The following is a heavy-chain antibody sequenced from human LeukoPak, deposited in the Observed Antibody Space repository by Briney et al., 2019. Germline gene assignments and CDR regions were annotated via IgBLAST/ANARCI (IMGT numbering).Heavy chain of an antibody. CDR2: IYSGGST. V-gene: IGHV3-53*01. CDR1: GFTVSSNY. CDR3: ARLTGGDSSGWYGMDV. J-gene: IGHJ6*02. Sequence: GGSLRLSCAASGFTVSSNYMSWVRQAPGKGLEWVSVIYSGGSTYYADSVKGRFTISRDNSKNTLYLQMNSLRAEDTAVYYCARLTGGDSSGWYGMDVWGQGTTVTVSS. D-gene: IGHD3-22*01.